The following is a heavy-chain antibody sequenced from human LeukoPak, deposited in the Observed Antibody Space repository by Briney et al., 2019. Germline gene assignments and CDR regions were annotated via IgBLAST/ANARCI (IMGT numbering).Heavy chain of an antibody. J-gene: IGHJ3*02. CDR1: GFTFSSYG. D-gene: IGHD3-9*01. V-gene: IGHV3-33*01. CDR3: ARDRSLGDILTGYYREDAFDI. Sequence: GGSLRLSCAASGFTFSSYGMHWVRQAPGKGLEWVAVIWYDGSNKYYADSVKGQFTISRDNSKNTLYLQMNSLRAEDTAVYYCARDRSLGDILTGYYREDAFDIWGQGTMVTVSS. CDR2: IWYDGSNK.